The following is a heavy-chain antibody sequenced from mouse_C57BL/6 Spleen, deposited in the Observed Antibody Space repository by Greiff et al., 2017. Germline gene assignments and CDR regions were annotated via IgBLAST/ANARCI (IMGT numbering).Heavy chain of an antibody. D-gene: IGHD1-1*02. CDR2: SRNKANDYTT. CDR1: GFTFSDFY. CDR3: ARDAGGYYWYFDV. J-gene: IGHJ1*03. V-gene: IGHV7-1*01. Sequence: EVQGVESGGGLVQSGRSLRLSCATSGFTFSDFYMEWVRQAPGKGLEWIAASRNKANDYTTEYSASVKGRFIVSRDTSQSILYLQMNALRAEDTAIYYCARDAGGYYWYFDVWGTGTTVTVSS.